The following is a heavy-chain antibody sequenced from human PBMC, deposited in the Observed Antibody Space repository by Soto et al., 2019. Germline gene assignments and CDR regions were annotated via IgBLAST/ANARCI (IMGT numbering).Heavy chain of an antibody. CDR3: ARGIRLDV. Sequence: GGSLRLSCAASGFSVSSNYMSCVRQAPAKGLEWVSSLSSSSSYIYYADSVKGRFTISRDNAKNSLYLQMNTLRAEDTAVYYCARGIRLDVWGQGTTVTVSS. CDR1: GFSVSSNY. CDR2: LSSSSSYI. D-gene: IGHD2-21*01. V-gene: IGHV3-21*01. J-gene: IGHJ6*02.